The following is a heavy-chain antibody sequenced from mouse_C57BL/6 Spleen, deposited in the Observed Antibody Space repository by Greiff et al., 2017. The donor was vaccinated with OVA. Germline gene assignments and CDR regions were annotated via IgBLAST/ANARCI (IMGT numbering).Heavy chain of an antibody. CDR3: ARDPSTVVAPYYAMDY. CDR2: ISDGGSYT. V-gene: IGHV5-4*01. D-gene: IGHD1-1*01. J-gene: IGHJ4*01. CDR1: GFTFSSYA. Sequence: EVKLMESGGGLVKPGGSLKLSCAASGFTFSSYAMSWVRQTPEKRLEWVATISDGGSYTYYPDNVKGRFTISRDNAKNNLYLQMSHLKSEDTAMYYCARDPSTVVAPYYAMDYWGQGTSVTVSS.